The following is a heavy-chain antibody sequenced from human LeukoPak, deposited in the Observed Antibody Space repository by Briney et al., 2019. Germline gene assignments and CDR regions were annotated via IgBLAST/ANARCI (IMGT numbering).Heavy chain of an antibody. CDR2: ISSSDGTT. J-gene: IGHJ4*02. CDR3: ARDDGSYSRSPGFDY. Sequence: RGSLRLSCAASGFVFSTYEMDWVRQAPGKGLEWVSYISSSDGTTYYADSVKGRFTISRDNAKNSLSLQMNSLSAEDTAVYYCARDDGSYSRSPGFDYWGQGTLVTVSS. V-gene: IGHV3-48*03. D-gene: IGHD1-26*01. CDR1: GFVFSTYE.